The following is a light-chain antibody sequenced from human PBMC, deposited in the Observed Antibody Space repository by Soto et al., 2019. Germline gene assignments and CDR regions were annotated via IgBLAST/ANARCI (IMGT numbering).Light chain of an antibody. V-gene: IGKV1-5*01. Sequence: IQMTQSPSTLSASIGDRVTITCRASQSINNRLAWYQQMPGKAPNLLIYDASSLESGVPSRFRGSGSGTEFTLTISGLQPEDSASYCCQQSYNFPRTFGQGTKVDIK. CDR2: DAS. CDR1: QSINNR. J-gene: IGKJ1*01. CDR3: QQSYNFPRT.